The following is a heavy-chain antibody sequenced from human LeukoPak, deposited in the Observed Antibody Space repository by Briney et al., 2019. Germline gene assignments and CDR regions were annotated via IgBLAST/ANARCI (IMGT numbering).Heavy chain of an antibody. D-gene: IGHD6-6*01. CDR2: IYYSGST. J-gene: IGHJ4*02. CDR3: ARGRDEYSSSLDY. Sequence: PSETLSLTCTVSGVSISSYYWSWVRRPPGKGREWIGYIYYSGSTNYNPSLKSRVTISVDTAKNQFSLQLNSVTPEDTAVYYCARGRDEYSSSLDYWGQGTLVTVSS. CDR1: GVSISSYY. V-gene: IGHV4-59*12.